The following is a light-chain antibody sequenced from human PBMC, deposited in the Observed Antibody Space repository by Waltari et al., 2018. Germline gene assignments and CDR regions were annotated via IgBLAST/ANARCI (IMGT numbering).Light chain of an antibody. CDR3: QAWDSSTVV. V-gene: IGLV3-1*01. Sequence: SYELTQPPSVSVSPGQTASITCSGDKLGDKYASWYQQKPGHSPVLVIYQDSKRPSGIPERFSGSNSGTTATLTISGTQAMDEADYYCQAWDSSTVVFGGGTKLTVL. CDR1: KLGDKY. CDR2: QDS. J-gene: IGLJ2*01.